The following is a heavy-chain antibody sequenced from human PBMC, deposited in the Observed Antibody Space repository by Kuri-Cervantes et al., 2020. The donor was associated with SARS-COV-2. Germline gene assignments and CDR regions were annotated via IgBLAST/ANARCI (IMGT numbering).Heavy chain of an antibody. D-gene: IGHD3-9*01. V-gene: IGHV3-48*03. CDR1: GFTFDDYA. J-gene: IGHJ4*02. CDR2: ISSSGSTI. Sequence: GESLKISCAASGFTFDDYAMNWVRQAPGKGLEWVSYISSSGSTIYYADSVKGRFTISRDNAKNSLYLQMNSLRAEDTAVYYCAAFLGYDILTGYYSTDYWGQGTLVTVSS. CDR3: AAFLGYDILTGYYSTDY.